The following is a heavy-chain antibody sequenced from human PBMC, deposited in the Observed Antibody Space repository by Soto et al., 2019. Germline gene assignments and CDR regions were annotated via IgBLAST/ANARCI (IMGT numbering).Heavy chain of an antibody. D-gene: IGHD3-3*01. CDR2: INHSGST. CDR3: ARGKVDYDFWSGYFYFDY. CDR1: GGSFSDYY. Sequence: QVQLQQWGAGLLKPSKTLSLTCAIYGGSFSDYYWSWIRQPPGKGLEWIGEINHSGSTNYNPSLKSRVTISVDTSKNQFSLKLSSVTAADTAVYYCARGKVDYDFWSGYFYFDYWGQGTLVTVSS. J-gene: IGHJ4*02. V-gene: IGHV4-34*01.